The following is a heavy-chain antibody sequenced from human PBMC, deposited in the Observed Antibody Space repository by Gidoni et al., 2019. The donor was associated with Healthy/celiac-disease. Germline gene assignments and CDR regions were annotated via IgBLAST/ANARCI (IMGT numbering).Heavy chain of an antibody. CDR1: GGSFSGYY. CDR3: ATRGRPHYYGSGSYGY. CDR2: INHRGST. J-gene: IGHJ4*02. D-gene: IGHD3-10*01. Sequence: QAQLQQWGAGLLKHSETLSLPCAVYGGSFSGYYWIWIRQPPGQGLEWIGEINHRGSTNYNPSLKSRVTISVDTSKNQFSLKLSSVTAADTAVYYCATRGRPHYYGSGSYGYWGQGTLVTVSS. V-gene: IGHV4-34*01.